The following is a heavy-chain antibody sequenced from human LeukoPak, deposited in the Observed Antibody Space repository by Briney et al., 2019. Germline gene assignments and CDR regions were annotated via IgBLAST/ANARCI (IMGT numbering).Heavy chain of an antibody. CDR1: GFTFSSYR. CDR3: AKDSLRTLPAASFDF. CDR2: ISSSSSTI. Sequence: GGSLRLSCAASGFTFSSYRMNWVRQAPGKGLEWVSYISSSSSTIYYADSVKGRFTISRDNSKNTLHLLMNSLRAEDTAVYYCAKDSLRTLPAASFDFWGQGTLVTVSS. V-gene: IGHV3-48*01. D-gene: IGHD2-2*01. J-gene: IGHJ4*02.